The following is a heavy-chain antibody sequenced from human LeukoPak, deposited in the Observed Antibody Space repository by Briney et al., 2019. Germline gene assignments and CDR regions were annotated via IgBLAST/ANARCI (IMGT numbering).Heavy chain of an antibody. Sequence: SETLSLTCTVSGYSINSGYYWGWIRQPPGKGLEWIAIIYHSGSTYYNPSLKSRVTISIDTSKNQFYLKLSSLTAADTAVYYCARRDDSSGYHKIFDYWGPGTLVTVSS. CDR1: GYSINSGYY. D-gene: IGHD3-22*01. CDR2: IYHSGST. J-gene: IGHJ4*02. CDR3: ARRDDSSGYHKIFDY. V-gene: IGHV4-38-2*02.